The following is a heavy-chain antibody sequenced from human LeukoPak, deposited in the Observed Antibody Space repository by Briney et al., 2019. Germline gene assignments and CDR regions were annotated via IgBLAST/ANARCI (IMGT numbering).Heavy chain of an antibody. D-gene: IGHD6-19*01. CDR3: ARGAVADSSPLIDY. Sequence: GGSLRLSCAASGFTFSSYGMHWVRQAPGKGLEWVAVIWYDGSNKYYAGSVKGRFTISRDNSKNTLYLQMNSLRAEDTAVYYCARGAVADSSPLIDYWGQGTLVTVSS. CDR2: IWYDGSNK. V-gene: IGHV3-33*01. CDR1: GFTFSSYG. J-gene: IGHJ4*02.